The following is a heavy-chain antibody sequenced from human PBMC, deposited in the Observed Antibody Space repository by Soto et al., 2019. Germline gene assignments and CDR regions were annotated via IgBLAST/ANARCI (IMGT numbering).Heavy chain of an antibody. D-gene: IGHD1-1*01. CDR3: AKATATSGGAFEI. CDR1: GFICSSYD. J-gene: IGHJ3*02. Sequence: GVLRLSCAVSGFICSSYDMSWVRQAPGKGLEWVSTILVGGSTHYEDSVKGRFTISRDTSKNTVYLQMNSLTAGDTAFYYCAKATATSGGAFEIYGQGTMVTVSS. V-gene: IGHV3-23*01. CDR2: ILVGGST.